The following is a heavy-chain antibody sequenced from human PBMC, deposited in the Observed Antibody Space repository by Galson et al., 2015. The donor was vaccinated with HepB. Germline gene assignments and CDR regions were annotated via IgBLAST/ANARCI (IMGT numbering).Heavy chain of an antibody. D-gene: IGHD6-19*01. J-gene: IGHJ4*02. CDR2: IKQDGSEK. V-gene: IGHV3-7*03. Sequence: FLRLSCAASGFTFSSYWMSWVRQAPGKGLEWVANIKQDGSEKYYVDSVKGRFTISRDNAKNSLYLQMNSLRAEDTAVYYCARRRGAVAGSADYWGQGTLVTVSS. CDR3: ARRRGAVAGSADY. CDR1: GFTFSSYW.